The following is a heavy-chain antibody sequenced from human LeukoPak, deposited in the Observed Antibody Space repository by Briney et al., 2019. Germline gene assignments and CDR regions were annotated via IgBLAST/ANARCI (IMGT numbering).Heavy chain of an antibody. CDR3: ARVMMGATVTTFHYYCMDV. CDR1: GFTFSRFA. CDR2: ITSSSSHI. V-gene: IGHV3-21*03. D-gene: IGHD4-11*01. J-gene: IGHJ6*03. Sequence: GGSLRLSCAASGFTFSRFAMGWVPQAPGKGLERVASITSSSSHIYYADSVKGRFTISRDNAKNELYLQMNSLRAEDTAIYYCARVMMGATVTTFHYYCMDVWGVGTTVTVSS.